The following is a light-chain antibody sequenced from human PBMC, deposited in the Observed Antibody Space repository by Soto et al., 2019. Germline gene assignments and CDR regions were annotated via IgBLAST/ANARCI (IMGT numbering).Light chain of an antibody. V-gene: IGKV1-39*01. J-gene: IGKJ3*01. Sequence: DIQMSQSPSSLSASVGDRVTITCRASQSISSHLNWYQQKPGKAPKLLISAAASLQSGVPSRFSGSGSETEFTLAISSLQPEDFATYYCQQSYSAPFIFGPGTKVHI. CDR1: QSISSH. CDR2: AAA. CDR3: QQSYSAPFI.